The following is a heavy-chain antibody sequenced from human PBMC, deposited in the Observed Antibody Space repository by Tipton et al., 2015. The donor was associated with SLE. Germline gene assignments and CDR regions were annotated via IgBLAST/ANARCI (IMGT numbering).Heavy chain of an antibody. J-gene: IGHJ3*02. CDR3: ARGRDTVDAFDI. CDR1: GFLVSNNY. CDR2: IFSDGTT. Sequence: SLRLSCAASGFLVSNNYMTWVRHAPGKGLEWISVIFSDGTTYYADSVKGRFIISRDNSKNTVYLQMNSLRAEDTAVYYCARGRDTVDAFDIWGQGTMVTVSS. V-gene: IGHV3-66*01.